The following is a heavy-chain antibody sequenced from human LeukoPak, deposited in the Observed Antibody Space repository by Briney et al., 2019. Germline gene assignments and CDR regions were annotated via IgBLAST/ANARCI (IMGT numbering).Heavy chain of an antibody. CDR3: ARDVVVVVAATYYYGMDF. CDR1: GFTFSNYA. Sequence: PGRSLRLSCAAPGFTFSNYAMGWVRQAPGKGLEWVSYISSSGSTIYYADSVKGRFTISRDKAKNSLYLQMNSLRAADTAVYYCARDVVVVVAATYYYGMDFWGQGTAVTVSS. V-gene: IGHV3-48*01. D-gene: IGHD2-15*01. CDR2: ISSSGSTI. J-gene: IGHJ6*02.